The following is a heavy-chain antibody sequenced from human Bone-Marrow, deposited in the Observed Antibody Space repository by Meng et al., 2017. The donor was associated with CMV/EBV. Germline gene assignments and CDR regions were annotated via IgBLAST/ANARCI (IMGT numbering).Heavy chain of an antibody. CDR3: ARVSPSGGYDFWSGYLETVYYYYYGMDV. V-gene: IGHV3-48*03. J-gene: IGHJ6*02. Sequence: GESLKISCAASGFTFSSYEMNWVRQAPGKGLEWVSYISSSGSTIYYADSVKGRFTISRDNAKNSLYLQMNSLRAEDTAVYYCARVSPSGGYDFWSGYLETVYYYYYGMDVWGQGTTVTVSS. CDR2: ISSSGSTI. D-gene: IGHD3-3*01. CDR1: GFTFSSYE.